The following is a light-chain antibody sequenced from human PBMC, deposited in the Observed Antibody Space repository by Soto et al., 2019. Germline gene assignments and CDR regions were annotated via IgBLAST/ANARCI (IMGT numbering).Light chain of an antibody. CDR3: QQRSSWPLLT. CDR2: DAS. Sequence: EIVLTQSPATLSLSPGERATLSCRASQSVINYLAWFQQNPGQAPRLLLYDASNRATGSPARFSGSGSGTDFAFTISSLEPEDVAVYYCQQRSSWPLLTFGGGTKVEI. J-gene: IGKJ4*01. CDR1: QSVINY. V-gene: IGKV3-11*01.